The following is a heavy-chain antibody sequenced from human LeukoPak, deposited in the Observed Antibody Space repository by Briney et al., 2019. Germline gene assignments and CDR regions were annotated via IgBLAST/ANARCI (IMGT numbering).Heavy chain of an antibody. CDR3: ARDFIAAAGFNWFDP. V-gene: IGHV3-33*08. CDR1: GFIFSDYY. J-gene: IGHJ5*02. CDR2: IWYDGSNK. Sequence: GGSLRLSCAASGFIFSDYYMSWVRQAPGKGLEWVALIWYDGSNKCYADSVKGRFTISRDNSKNTLHLQMNSLRAEDTAVYYCARDFIAAAGFNWFDPRGQGTLVTVSS. D-gene: IGHD6-13*01.